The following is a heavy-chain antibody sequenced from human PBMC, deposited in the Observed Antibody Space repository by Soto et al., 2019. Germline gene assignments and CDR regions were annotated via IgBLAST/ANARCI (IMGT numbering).Heavy chain of an antibody. CDR3: ARDYRNKGFDY. J-gene: IGHJ4*02. CDR1: GFTFSSYW. V-gene: IGHV3-7*01. CDR2: IKQDGREQ. Sequence: PGGSLRLSCAASGFTFSSYWMSWVRQAPGKGLQWVANIKQDGREQNYVDSVKGRFTISRDNAKNSLYLQMNSLRAEDTAVYYCARDYRNKGFDYWGQGTLVTVSS.